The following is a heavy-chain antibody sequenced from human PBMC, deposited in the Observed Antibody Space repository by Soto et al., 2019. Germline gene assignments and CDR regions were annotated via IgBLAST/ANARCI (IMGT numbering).Heavy chain of an antibody. CDR2: ISSSGSDI. CDR1: GLTFTTYD. J-gene: IGHJ6*01. CDR3: ARDVYGSGSYYNGIRSNNCINV. Sequence: PGGSLRLSWAASGLTFTTYDMNWVRQAPGKGLEWVSYISSSGSDIFYTDSVKGRFTISRDNAKNSLYLQMNSLRAEDTAFYYCARDVYGSGSYYNGIRSNNCINVWGQGT. D-gene: IGHD3-10*01. V-gene: IGHV3-48*03.